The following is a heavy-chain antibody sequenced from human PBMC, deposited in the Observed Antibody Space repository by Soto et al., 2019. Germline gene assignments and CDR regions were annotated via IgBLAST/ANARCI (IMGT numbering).Heavy chain of an antibody. CDR1: GFTFDNFE. V-gene: IGHV3-13*05. J-gene: IGHJ3*02. D-gene: IGHD2-2*01. CDR3: ARDGPGHAFDI. CDR2: IGTAGDP. Sequence: GGSLRLSCAASGFTFDNFEMNWVRQATGKGLEWVSAIGTAGDPYYPGSVKGRFTISRENAKNSLYLQMNSLRAGDTAVYYCARDGPGHAFDIWGQGTMVTVSS.